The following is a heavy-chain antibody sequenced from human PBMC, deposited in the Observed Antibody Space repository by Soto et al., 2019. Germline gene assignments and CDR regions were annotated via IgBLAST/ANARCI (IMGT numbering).Heavy chain of an antibody. CDR3: AKGNQEGAFDV. CDR1: GYTFTNYY. Sequence: QVQLVQSGAEVKKPGASVKVSCKASGYTFTNYYMHWVRQAPGQGLEWMGTINPSGGSTNYAQNFQGRVAMTSDPSTSTVYMELSSLRSEDTAVYYCAKGNQEGAFDVWGQGPVVTVPS. V-gene: IGHV1-46*01. J-gene: IGHJ3*01. CDR2: INPSGGST.